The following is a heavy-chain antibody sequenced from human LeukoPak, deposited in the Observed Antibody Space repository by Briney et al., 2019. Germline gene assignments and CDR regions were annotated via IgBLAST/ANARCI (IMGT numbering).Heavy chain of an antibody. D-gene: IGHD3-10*01. CDR2: ITRSSNYI. Sequence: GGSLRLSCAGSGFTFSSYSMNWVRQAPGEGLEWVASITRSSNYIYYADSVKGRFTISRDNAKNSLYLQMNSLRAEDTAIYYCAKVTYGSGTYGAFDLWGQGTLVTVSS. V-gene: IGHV3-21*01. CDR1: GFTFSSYS. CDR3: AKVTYGSGTYGAFDL. J-gene: IGHJ4*02.